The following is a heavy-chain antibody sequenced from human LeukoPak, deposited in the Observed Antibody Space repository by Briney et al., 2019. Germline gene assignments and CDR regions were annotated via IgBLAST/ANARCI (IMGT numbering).Heavy chain of an antibody. J-gene: IGHJ4*02. Sequence: SETLSLTCSVSGGSIGTYWSWVRQPPGKGLEWIGYVSHSGSTNYDPSLKSRVTISVDTSKNQFSLKLSSVTAADTAVYYCTRGLGTQDYWGQGTLVTVSS. D-gene: IGHD1-1*01. CDR3: TRGLGTQDY. CDR1: GGSIGTY. CDR2: VSHSGST. V-gene: IGHV4-59*01.